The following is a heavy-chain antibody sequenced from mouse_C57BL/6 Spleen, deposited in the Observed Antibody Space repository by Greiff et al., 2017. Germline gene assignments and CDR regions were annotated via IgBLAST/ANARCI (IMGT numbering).Heavy chain of an antibody. J-gene: IGHJ4*01. V-gene: IGHV2-2*01. CDR1: GFSLTSYG. D-gene: IGHD4-1*01. CDR2: IWSGGST. Sequence: QVQLKESGPGLVQPSQSLSITCTVSGFSLTSYGVHWVRQSPGKGLEWLGVIWSGGSTDYNEAFISRLSISKDNSKCQVFFKMNSLQADDTAIYCCARSLGRYAMDYWGQGTSVTVSS. CDR3: ARSLGRYAMDY.